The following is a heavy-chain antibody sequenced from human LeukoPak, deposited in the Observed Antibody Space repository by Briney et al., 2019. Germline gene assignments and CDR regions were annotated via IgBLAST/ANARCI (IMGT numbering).Heavy chain of an antibody. Sequence: SETLSLTCSVSGDSITSSGYFWGWLRQPPGKGPEWIGSILYSGSIYYNPSLKSRVTISVDTSKNQFSLKLNSVTAADTAVYYCARHRAGYHVDWWGQGTLVTVSS. CDR2: ILYSGSI. CDR1: GDSITSSGYF. J-gene: IGHJ4*02. D-gene: IGHD3-9*01. V-gene: IGHV4-39*01. CDR3: ARHRAGYHVDW.